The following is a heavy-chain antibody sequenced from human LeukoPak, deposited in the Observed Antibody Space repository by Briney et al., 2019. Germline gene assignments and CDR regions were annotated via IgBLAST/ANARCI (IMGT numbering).Heavy chain of an antibody. CDR1: GYTFTSYY. V-gene: IGHV1-46*01. CDR2: INPSDGST. CDR3: ARALAVAGNGIINWFDP. Sequence: ASVKVSCKASGYTFTSYYMHWVRQAPGQGLEWMGIINPSDGSTSYAQKFQGRVTMTRDTSTSTVYMELSSLRSEDTAVYYCARALAVAGNGIINWFDPWGQGTLVTVSS. D-gene: IGHD6-19*01. J-gene: IGHJ5*02.